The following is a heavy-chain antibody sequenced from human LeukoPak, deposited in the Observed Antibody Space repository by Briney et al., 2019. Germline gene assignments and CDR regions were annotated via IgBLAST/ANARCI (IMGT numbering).Heavy chain of an antibody. J-gene: IGHJ5*02. CDR3: ARGVAFDP. CDR2: INHSGST. CDR1: GGSFSGYY. Sequence: MSSETLSLTCAVYGGSFSGYYWSWIRQPPGKGLEWIGEINHSGSTNYNPSLKSRVTISVDTSKNQFSLKLSSVTAADTAVYYCARGVAFDPWGQGTLVTVSS. V-gene: IGHV4-34*01.